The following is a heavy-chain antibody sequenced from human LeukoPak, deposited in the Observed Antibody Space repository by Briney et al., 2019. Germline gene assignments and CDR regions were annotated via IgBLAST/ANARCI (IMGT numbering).Heavy chain of an antibody. CDR1: GGSFSGYY. CDR3: ARGYGSGSSYSYACMDI. J-gene: IGHJ6*02. CDR2: IIPSGRH. D-gene: IGHD3-10*01. V-gene: IGHV4-34*01. Sequence: PESLSPTCAVDGGSFSGYYWSWVRQPAGKGMGWDGEIIPSGRHNYNPSSKSRVTISVAASKTRFSLKLSSVTAADTAVYYCARGYGSGSSYSYACMDICGQGPTVTVSS.